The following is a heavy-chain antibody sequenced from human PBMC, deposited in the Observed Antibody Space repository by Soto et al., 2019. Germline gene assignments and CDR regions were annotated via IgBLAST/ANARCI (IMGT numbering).Heavy chain of an antibody. CDR2: IVVGSGNT. V-gene: IGHV1-58*02. J-gene: IGHJ4*02. Sequence: SVKVSCKASGFTFTSSAMQWVRQARGQRLEWIGWIVVGSGNTNYAQKFQERVTITRDMSTSTAYMELSSLRSEDTAVYYCAAGYCSGGSCHTSDYWGQGTLVTVSS. D-gene: IGHD2-15*01. CDR1: GFTFTSSA. CDR3: AAGYCSGGSCHTSDY.